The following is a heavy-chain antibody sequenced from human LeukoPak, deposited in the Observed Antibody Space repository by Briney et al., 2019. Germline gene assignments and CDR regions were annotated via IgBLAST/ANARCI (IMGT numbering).Heavy chain of an antibody. Sequence: PSETLSLTCTISGGSVSDYYWSWVRQPPGKGLEWLGYMYKSGNTNFNPSLKSRVTISVDTSKNQFSLKVTSVTAADTAVYYCASRITMVRGVIFDYWGQGTLVTVSS. CDR3: ASRITMVRGVIFDY. CDR2: MYKSGNT. J-gene: IGHJ4*02. V-gene: IGHV4-59*02. D-gene: IGHD3-10*01. CDR1: GGSVSDYY.